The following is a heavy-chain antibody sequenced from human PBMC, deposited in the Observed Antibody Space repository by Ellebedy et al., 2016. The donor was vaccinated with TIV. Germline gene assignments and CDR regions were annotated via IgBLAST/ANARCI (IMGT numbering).Heavy chain of an antibody. V-gene: IGHV1-3*01. Sequence: ASVKVSCXASGYTFNTYAMYWVRQAPGQGPEWVGWISVGTGYIKYSQKFQGRVSITSDTSASMLYMELSSLRSEDTAVYYCVRDDCVGNRCYPGASWGQGTLITVSS. D-gene: IGHD2-21*01. CDR2: ISVGTGYI. CDR1: GYTFNTYA. CDR3: VRDDCVGNRCYPGAS. J-gene: IGHJ5*02.